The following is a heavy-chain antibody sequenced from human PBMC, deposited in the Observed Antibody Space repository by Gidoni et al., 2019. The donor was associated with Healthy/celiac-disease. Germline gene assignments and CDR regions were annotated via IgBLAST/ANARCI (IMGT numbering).Heavy chain of an antibody. Sequence: EVQLLESGGGLVQPGGSLRRSGAASGFPFSSYAMSWVRQAPGKGLEWVSAISGSGGSTYYADSVKGRFTISRDNSKNTLYLQMNSLRAEDTAVYYCAKDQTRIAAAGRHYYYGMDVWGQGTTVTVSS. CDR1: GFPFSSYA. D-gene: IGHD6-13*01. CDR2: ISGSGGST. V-gene: IGHV3-23*01. CDR3: AKDQTRIAAAGRHYYYGMDV. J-gene: IGHJ6*02.